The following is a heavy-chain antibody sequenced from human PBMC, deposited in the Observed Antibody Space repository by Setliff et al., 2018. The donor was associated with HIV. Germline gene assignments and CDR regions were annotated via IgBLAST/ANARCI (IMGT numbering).Heavy chain of an antibody. V-gene: IGHV4-30-4*08. CDR1: GGSISSGNYY. D-gene: IGHD4-4*01. Sequence: PSETLSLTCTVSGGSISSGNYYWSWIRQHPDKGLEWIGYIYYSGSAYYNPSLKSRVTISVDTSKNQFSLKVTSVTAADTAVYYCARGLNDYTNPSYMDVWGKGTTVTVSS. J-gene: IGHJ6*03. CDR2: IYYSGSA. CDR3: ARGLNDYTNPSYMDV.